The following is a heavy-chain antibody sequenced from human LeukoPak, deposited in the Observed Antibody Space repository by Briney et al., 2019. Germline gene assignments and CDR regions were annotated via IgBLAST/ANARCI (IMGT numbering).Heavy chain of an antibody. V-gene: IGHV3-30-3*01. CDR3: VRDAVTAY. Sequence: PGGSLRLSCAASGFTYNTYAMSWVRQAPGKGLEWVAVISYDGSNKYYADSVKGRFTISRDNSKNTLYLQMNSLRAEDTAVYYCVRDAVTAYWGQGTLVTVSS. D-gene: IGHD2-21*02. J-gene: IGHJ4*02. CDR1: GFTYNTYA. CDR2: ISYDGSNK.